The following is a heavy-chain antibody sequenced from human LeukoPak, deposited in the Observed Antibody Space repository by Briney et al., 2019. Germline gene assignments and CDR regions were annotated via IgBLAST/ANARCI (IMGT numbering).Heavy chain of an antibody. CDR3: ARPGRQDAYNGHYWYFDL. V-gene: IGHV4-59*07. CDR2: VSYSGRT. D-gene: IGHD5-24*01. CDR1: GGSITNYY. Sequence: SDTLSLTCTVSGGSITNYYWNWIRQPPGKDLEWIGCVSYSGRTHYSSALKSRVTISVDTYKNQFSLNLRSVTAADMAVYYCARPGRQDAYNGHYWYFDLWGRGTLVTVSS. J-gene: IGHJ2*01.